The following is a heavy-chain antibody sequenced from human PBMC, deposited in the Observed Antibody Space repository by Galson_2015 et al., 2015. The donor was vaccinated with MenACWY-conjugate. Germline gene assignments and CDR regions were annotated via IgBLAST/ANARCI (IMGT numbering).Heavy chain of an antibody. CDR2: ISYDGSNK. D-gene: IGHD6-6*01. CDR3: AKESIAATNEYYFDY. CDR1: GFTFSSNG. Sequence: LSCAASGFTFSSNGMHWVRQAPGKGLEWVAFISYDGSNKYYADSVKGRFTISRDNSKNTLYLQMNSLRAEDTAVYYCAKESIAATNEYYFDYWGQGTLVTVSS. J-gene: IGHJ4*02. V-gene: IGHV3-30*06.